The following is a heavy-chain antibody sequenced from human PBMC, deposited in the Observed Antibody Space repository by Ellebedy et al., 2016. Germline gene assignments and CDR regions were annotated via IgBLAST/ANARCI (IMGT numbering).Heavy chain of an antibody. CDR1: GFTFSTYA. CDR2: ISYDGSSK. Sequence: GESLKISCAASGFTFSTYAMHWVRQAPGKGLEWMAIISYDGSSKSYADSVKGRFTISRDNSKNTLYLQMRSLRAEDTAVYYCARSPQHFYYFDYWGQGTVVTVSS. J-gene: IGHJ4*02. V-gene: IGHV3-30-3*01. CDR3: ARSPQHFYYFDY. D-gene: IGHD3-3*02.